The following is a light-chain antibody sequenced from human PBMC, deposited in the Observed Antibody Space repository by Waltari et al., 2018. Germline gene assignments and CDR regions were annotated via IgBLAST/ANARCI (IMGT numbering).Light chain of an antibody. CDR3: SSYTNTFVV. CDR2: EVR. CDR1: SSDIGAYHY. J-gene: IGLJ2*01. V-gene: IGLV2-14*01. Sequence: QSALTQPASVSGSPGQSITISCTGSSSDIGAYHYVAWSQHFPDAAPKLLLYEVRNRPSGVSSRFSGSKSGNTASLTISGIQAEDEAHYYCSSYTNTFVVFGGGTKLTVL.